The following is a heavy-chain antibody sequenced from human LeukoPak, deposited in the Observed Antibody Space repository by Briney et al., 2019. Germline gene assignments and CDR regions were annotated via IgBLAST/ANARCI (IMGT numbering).Heavy chain of an antibody. V-gene: IGHV3-20*04. J-gene: IGHJ6*03. CDR1: GFTLDDYG. D-gene: IGHD4-23*01. Sequence: GGSLRLSCAASGFTLDDYGMSWVRQAPGKGLEWVSGINWNGGSTGYADSVKGRFTISRGNAKNSLYLQMNSLRAEDTALYYCAREGKTSDYYYYMDVWGKGTTVTVSS. CDR2: INWNGGST. CDR3: AREGKTSDYYYYMDV.